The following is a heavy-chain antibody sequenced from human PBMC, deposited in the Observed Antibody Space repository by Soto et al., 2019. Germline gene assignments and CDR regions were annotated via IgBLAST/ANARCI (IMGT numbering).Heavy chain of an antibody. CDR1: GYTFSDYY. V-gene: IGHV1-2*02. J-gene: IGHJ4*02. D-gene: IGHD1-1*01. CDR3: AREPATAKPEGVDF. CDR2: INPTSGGT. Sequence: QVQLVQSGAEVRKPGASVKVSCKASGYTFSDYYIHWVRQAPGQGLEWMGWINPTSGGTKYAPKFQGGVTMTRDTSITTAYMELSRLRSGDTAVYYCAREPATAKPEGVDFWGQGTLVTVSS.